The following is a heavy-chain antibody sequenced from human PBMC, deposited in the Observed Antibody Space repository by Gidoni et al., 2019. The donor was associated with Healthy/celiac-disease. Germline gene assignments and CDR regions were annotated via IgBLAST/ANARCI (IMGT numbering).Heavy chain of an antibody. CDR3: HATTHYGSGSYINYFDY. J-gene: IGHJ4*02. D-gene: IGHD3-10*01. CDR1: GYTFTSYD. Sequence: QVQLVQSGAEVKKPGASVKVSCKASGYTFTSYDINWVRQVTGQGLEWMGWMNPNSGNTGYAQKFQGRVTMTRNTSISTAYMELSSLRSEDTAVYYCHATTHYGSGSYINYFDYWGQGTLVTVSS. V-gene: IGHV1-8*01. CDR2: MNPNSGNT.